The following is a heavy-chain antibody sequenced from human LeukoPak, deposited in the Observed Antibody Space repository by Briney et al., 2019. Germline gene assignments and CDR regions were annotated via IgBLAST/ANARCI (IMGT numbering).Heavy chain of an antibody. CDR3: TRDRSRAEDD. D-gene: IGHD1-14*01. Sequence: GGSLRLSCAASGFIFSSYSMTWVRQAPGKGLEWVSYISSRSDTIYYADSVKGRFIISRDNANNLLYLQMNSLRGEDTAVYYCTRDRSRAEDDWGQGTLVTVSS. CDR1: GFIFSSYS. J-gene: IGHJ4*02. CDR2: ISSRSDTI. V-gene: IGHV3-48*01.